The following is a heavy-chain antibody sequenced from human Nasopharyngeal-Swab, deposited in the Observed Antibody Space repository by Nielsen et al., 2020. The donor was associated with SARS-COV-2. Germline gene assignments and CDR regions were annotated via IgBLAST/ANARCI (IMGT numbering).Heavy chain of an antibody. Sequence: GGSLRLSCAAPGFSFSGYWMTWVRQAPGKGLEWVANIKNDGSEKYYGDSVKGRFTISRDNAKNSLFLQMSTLRAEDTAVYYCAKITADYDFWSHQYYYYMDVWGKGTTVTVSS. CDR3: AKITADYDFWSHQYYYYMDV. J-gene: IGHJ6*03. V-gene: IGHV3-7*03. D-gene: IGHD3-3*01. CDR1: GFSFSGYW. CDR2: IKNDGSEK.